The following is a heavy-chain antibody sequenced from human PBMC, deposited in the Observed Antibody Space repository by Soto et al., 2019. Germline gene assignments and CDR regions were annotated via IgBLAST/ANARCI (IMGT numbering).Heavy chain of an antibody. CDR3: ARDGQPPDAFDI. Sequence: TQSLTCAISGDRVFSNSAAWNWNRQSPSRGLEWLGRTYYSSKWYNDYAVSVKSRITINPDTSKNQFSLQLNSVTPEDTAVYYCARDGQPPDAFDIWGQGTMVTVSS. V-gene: IGHV6-1*01. J-gene: IGHJ3*02. CDR1: GDRVFSNSAA. D-gene: IGHD6-13*01. CDR2: TYYSSKWYN.